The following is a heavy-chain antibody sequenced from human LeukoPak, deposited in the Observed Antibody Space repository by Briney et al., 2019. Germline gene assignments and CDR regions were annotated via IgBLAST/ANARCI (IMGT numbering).Heavy chain of an antibody. CDR3: ARGRNWKY. D-gene: IGHD1-1*01. V-gene: IGHV4-34*01. CDR1: GGSFSGYY. CDR2: INHSGST. Sequence: PSETLSLTCAVYGGSFSGYYWSWIRQPPGKGLEWIGEINHSGSTNYNPSLKSRVTISVDTSKNQFSLKLSSVTAADTAVYYCARGRNWKYWRQGTLVTVSS. J-gene: IGHJ4*02.